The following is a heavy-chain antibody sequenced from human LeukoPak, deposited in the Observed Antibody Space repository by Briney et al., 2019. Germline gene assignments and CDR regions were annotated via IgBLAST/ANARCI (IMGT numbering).Heavy chain of an antibody. CDR2: IRYDGNNK. Sequence: GGSLRLSCGASGFTFSNYGMLWVRQAPGKGLEWVAFIRYDGNNKLYADSMKGRFTISRDSPKNTLYLQMNSLRAEDTAVYFCAKGRDGYRDVWGQGTMVTVSS. CDR3: AKGRDGYRDV. J-gene: IGHJ3*01. D-gene: IGHD5-24*01. CDR1: GFTFSNYG. V-gene: IGHV3-30*02.